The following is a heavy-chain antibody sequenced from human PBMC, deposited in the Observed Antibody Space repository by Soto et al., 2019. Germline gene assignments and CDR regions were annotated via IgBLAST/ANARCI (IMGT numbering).Heavy chain of an antibody. CDR1: GYTFTSYA. J-gene: IGHJ5*02. CDR3: ARDGAIRKFVLMVYATRFDP. D-gene: IGHD2-8*01. Sequence: ASVKVSCKASGYTFTSYAMHWVRQAPGQRLEWMGWINAGNGNTKYSQKFQGRATITRDTSASTAYMELSSLRSEDTAVYYCARDGAIRKFVLMVYATRFDPWGQGTLVTAPQ. CDR2: INAGNGNT. V-gene: IGHV1-3*01.